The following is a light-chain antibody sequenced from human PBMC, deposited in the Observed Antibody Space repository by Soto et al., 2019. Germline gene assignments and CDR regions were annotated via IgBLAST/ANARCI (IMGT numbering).Light chain of an antibody. CDR1: SSDVGGYNY. Sequence: QSALTQPASVSGSPGQSITISCTGTSSDVGGYNYVSWYQQHPGKAPKLMIYEVSNRPSGVPNRYSGSKSGNTAPLTISGLQAEDEADYYRSSYTRSSIDHVFGTGTKLPVL. J-gene: IGLJ1*01. CDR3: SSYTRSSIDHV. CDR2: EVS. V-gene: IGLV2-14*01.